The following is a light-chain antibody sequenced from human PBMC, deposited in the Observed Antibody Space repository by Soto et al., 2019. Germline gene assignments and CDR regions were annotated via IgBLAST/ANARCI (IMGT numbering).Light chain of an antibody. Sequence: QSVLTQPASVSGSPGQSITISCTGTSSDVGGYNYVSWSQQHPGKAPQLMIYEVSKRPSGVSNRFSGSKSGNTASLTISGLQAEDEADYYCSSYTSTHTYVFGTGTKVTVL. CDR2: EVS. CDR3: SSYTSTHTYV. CDR1: SSDVGGYNY. V-gene: IGLV2-14*01. J-gene: IGLJ1*01.